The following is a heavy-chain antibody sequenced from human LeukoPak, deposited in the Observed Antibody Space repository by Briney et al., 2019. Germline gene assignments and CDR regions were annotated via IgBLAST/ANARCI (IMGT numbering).Heavy chain of an antibody. D-gene: IGHD1-1*01. Sequence: ASVKVSCTASGYTFTSYYMHWVRQAPGQGLEWMGIINPSGGSTSYAQKFQGRVTMTRDTSTSTVYMELSSLRSEDTAVYYCARGPIRAIFAGTTFCSPYYFDYWGQGTLVTVSS. J-gene: IGHJ4*02. CDR3: ARGPIRAIFAGTTFCSPYYFDY. CDR1: GYTFTSYY. V-gene: IGHV1-46*01. CDR2: INPSGGST.